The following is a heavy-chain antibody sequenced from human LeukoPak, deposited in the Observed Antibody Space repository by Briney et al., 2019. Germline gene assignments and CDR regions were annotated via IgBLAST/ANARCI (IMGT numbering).Heavy chain of an antibody. CDR1: GFTFSSYA. J-gene: IGHJ4*02. Sequence: GGSLRLSCAASGFTFSSYAMHWVRQAPGKGLEWVAVISYDGSNKYYADSVKGRFTISRDNSKNTLYLQMNSLRAEDTAVYYCAKDRRRGDCYSCYFDYWGQGTLVTVSS. CDR2: ISYDGSNK. CDR3: AKDRRRGDCYSCYFDY. V-gene: IGHV3-30*04. D-gene: IGHD2-21*02.